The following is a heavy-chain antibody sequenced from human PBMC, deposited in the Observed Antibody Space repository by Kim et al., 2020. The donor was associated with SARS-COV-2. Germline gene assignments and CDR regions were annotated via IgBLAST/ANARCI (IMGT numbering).Heavy chain of an antibody. CDR2: MYPDDSDT. D-gene: IGHD1-26*01. CDR3: ARAVGGWEFLRPYFDY. J-gene: IGHJ4*02. Sequence: GESLKISCKASGYSLISYWIGWVRQMPGKGLEWMGIMYPDDSDTRYSPSFQGQVTISADKSISTAYLQWSSLKASDTAIYYCARAVGGWEFLRPYFDYWGQGTLVTVSS. V-gene: IGHV5-51*01. CDR1: GYSLISYW.